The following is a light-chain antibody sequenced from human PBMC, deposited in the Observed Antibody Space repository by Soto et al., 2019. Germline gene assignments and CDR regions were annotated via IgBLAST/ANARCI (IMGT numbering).Light chain of an antibody. V-gene: IGLV1-44*01. CDR1: SSNIGSHT. J-gene: IGLJ3*02. Sequence: QSVLTQPPSASGTPGQRVTISCSGSSSNIGSHTVNWYQQLPGTAPKLLIYSNNQRPSGVPDRFSGSKSGTSASLAISGLQSEDEADYYCAAWDDSLSGRVFGGGTKLTVL. CDR3: AAWDDSLSGRV. CDR2: SNN.